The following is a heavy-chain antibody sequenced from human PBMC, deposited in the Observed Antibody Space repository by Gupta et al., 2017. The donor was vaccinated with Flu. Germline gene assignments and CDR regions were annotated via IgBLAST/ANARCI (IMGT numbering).Heavy chain of an antibody. Sequence: QVQLVQSGAEVKKPGSSVKVSCKVSGYTLTELSMHWVRQAPGKGLEWMGGFDPEDGETIYAKKFQGRVTMTEDTSTDTAYMELSSLRSEDTAVDYCATPLFYGAKRPYWYFDLWGRGTLVTVSS. CDR3: ATPLFYGAKRPYWYFDL. J-gene: IGHJ2*01. V-gene: IGHV1-24*01. CDR2: FDPEDGET. D-gene: IGHD4-17*01. CDR1: GYTLTELS.